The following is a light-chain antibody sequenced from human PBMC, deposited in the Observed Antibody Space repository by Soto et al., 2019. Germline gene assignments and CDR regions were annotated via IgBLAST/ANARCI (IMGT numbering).Light chain of an antibody. V-gene: IGKV3D-15*01. Sequence: EIVMTQSPATLSVSPGERATLSCRASQSVSSNLAWYQQKPGQAPRLLIYGASTRATGIPARFSGSGSGTEFTLTISSLQSEDFAVYYCQQYNDWHPITFGQVTRLEIK. CDR2: GAS. CDR1: QSVSSN. J-gene: IGKJ5*01. CDR3: QQYNDWHPIT.